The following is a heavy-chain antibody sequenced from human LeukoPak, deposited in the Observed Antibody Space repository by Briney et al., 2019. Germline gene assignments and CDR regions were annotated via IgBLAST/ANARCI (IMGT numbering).Heavy chain of an antibody. J-gene: IGHJ5*02. V-gene: IGHV3-30*04. D-gene: IGHD2-2*01. CDR1: GFTFSSYA. CDR2: ISYDGSNK. Sequence: PGGSMRLSCAASGFTFSSYAMHWVRQAPGKGLEWVAVISYDGSNKYYADSVKGRFTISRDNSKNTLYLQMNSLRTEDTAVYYCASVFREYCSSTSCRLGLDPWGQGTLVTVSS. CDR3: ASVFREYCSSTSCRLGLDP.